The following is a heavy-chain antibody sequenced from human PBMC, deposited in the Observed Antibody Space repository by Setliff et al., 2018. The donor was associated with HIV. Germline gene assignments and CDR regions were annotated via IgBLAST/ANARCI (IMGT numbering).Heavy chain of an antibody. CDR1: GFMFSDYY. CDR3: ARVADTTRGTFDY. D-gene: IGHD2-15*01. J-gene: IGHJ4*02. Sequence: LSCAASGFMFSDYYMSWIRQAPGKGLEWVSYISSSSSYTNYADSVKGRFTISRDNAKKSLYLRMNSLRAEDTAVYYCARVADTTRGTFDYWGQGTLVTVSS. V-gene: IGHV3-11*03. CDR2: ISSSSSYT.